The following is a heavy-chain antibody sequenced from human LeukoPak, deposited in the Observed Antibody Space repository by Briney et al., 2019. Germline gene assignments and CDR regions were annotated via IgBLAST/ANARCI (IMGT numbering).Heavy chain of an antibody. CDR1: GFTFSSYS. D-gene: IGHD1-1*01. CDR2: ISSSSSYI. J-gene: IGHJ4*02. CDR3: ASFPSTSGIQRGGHYDY. V-gene: IGHV3-21*01. Sequence: GGSLRLSCAASGFTFSSYSMNWVRQAPGKGLEWVSSISSSSSYIYYADSVKGRFTISRDNAKNSLYLQMNSLRAEDTAVYYCASFPSTSGIQRGGHYDYWGQGTLVTVSS.